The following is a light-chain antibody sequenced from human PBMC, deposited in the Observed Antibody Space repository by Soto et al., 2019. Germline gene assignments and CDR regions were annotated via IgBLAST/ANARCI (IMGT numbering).Light chain of an antibody. Sequence: DIQMTQSPSSLSESVRDRVTISCRASQYVDRYLNWYQQKPGKAPKLLIYAASSLQSGVPPRFSGIGSGTDFNLTISSLQPEDSATYYCQQSYRTPRSFGQGTTVEV. V-gene: IGKV1-39*01. J-gene: IGKJ1*01. CDR1: QYVDRY. CDR3: QQSYRTPRS. CDR2: AAS.